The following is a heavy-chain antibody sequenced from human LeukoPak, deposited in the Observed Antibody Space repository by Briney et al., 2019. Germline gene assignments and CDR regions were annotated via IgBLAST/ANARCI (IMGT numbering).Heavy chain of an antibody. CDR2: LYSGGST. CDR1: GFSASNHY. V-gene: IGHV3-53*01. CDR3: ARVGDHYHWYLDL. J-gene: IGHJ2*01. Sequence: GGSLSLSCEGSGFSASNHYMNWVRQAPGKGLEWVSILYSGGSTYYADSVKGRFTVTRDSSKNILYLHINSLRAEDTAVYYCARVGDHYHWYLDLWGRGALVTASS. D-gene: IGHD3-10*01.